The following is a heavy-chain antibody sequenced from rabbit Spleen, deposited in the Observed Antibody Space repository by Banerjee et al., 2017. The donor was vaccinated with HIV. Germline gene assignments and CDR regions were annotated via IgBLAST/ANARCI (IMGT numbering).Heavy chain of an antibody. CDR2: IRTSSAST. Sequence: ELVESGGGLVQPGGSLTLTCTASGFDFSSNPMCWVHQAPGKGPEWIACIRTSSASTWYASWVNGRFTISRSTSLATVTLQVTSLTVADTATYFCAREGGIVVAGAFNSWGPGTLVTVS. CDR1: GFDFSSNP. CDR3: AREGGIVVAGAFNS. D-gene: IGHD4-1*01. J-gene: IGHJ4*01. V-gene: IGHV1S47*01.